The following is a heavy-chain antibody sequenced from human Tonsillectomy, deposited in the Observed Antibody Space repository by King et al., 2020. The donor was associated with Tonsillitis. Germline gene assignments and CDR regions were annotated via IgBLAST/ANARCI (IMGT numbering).Heavy chain of an antibody. Sequence: VQLVQSGAEVKKPVSSVKVSCKASGGTFSSYAIRWVRQAPGPGLEWMGGLIPLFGTANYAQTFQGRITIIADESTRTAYMELSSLRSEDTAVYYCARDYYDSSGYWFDYWGQGIVVTVSS. D-gene: IGHD3-22*01. CDR2: LIPLFGTA. J-gene: IGHJ4*02. CDR1: GGTFSSYA. CDR3: ARDYYDSSGYWFDY. V-gene: IGHV1-69*12.